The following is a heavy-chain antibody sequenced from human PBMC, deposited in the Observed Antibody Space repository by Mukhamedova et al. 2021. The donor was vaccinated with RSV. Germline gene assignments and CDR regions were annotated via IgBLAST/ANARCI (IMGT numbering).Heavy chain of an antibody. J-gene: IGHJ4*02. D-gene: IGHD4-11*01. CDR2: VIATSSFI. V-gene: IGHV3-21*01. Sequence: GKELEWVAAVIATSSFISYADSVKGRFTISRDNARSSLFLQMDSLRVEDTAIYYCVKDSYSSSFDFWGRGTQVTVSS. CDR3: VKDSYSSSFDF.